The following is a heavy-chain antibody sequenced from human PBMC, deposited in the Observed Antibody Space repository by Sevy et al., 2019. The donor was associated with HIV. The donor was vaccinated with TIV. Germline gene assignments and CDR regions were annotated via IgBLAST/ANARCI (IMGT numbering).Heavy chain of an antibody. V-gene: IGHV3-21*04. D-gene: IGHD2-15*01. CDR1: GFTFSSYS. J-gene: IGHJ3*02. CDR2: TSTSSSYM. Sequence: GGSLRLSCAASGFTFSSYSMYWVRQAPGKGLEWVASTSTSSSYMYHADSVKGRFTTSRDNAKNSLFLQMNSLRAEDTAFYYCARRYCSGGSCWNAFDIWGQGTMVTVSS. CDR3: ARRYCSGGSCWNAFDI.